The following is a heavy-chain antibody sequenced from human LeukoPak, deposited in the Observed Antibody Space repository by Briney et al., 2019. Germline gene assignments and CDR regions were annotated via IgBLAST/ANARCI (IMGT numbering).Heavy chain of an antibody. J-gene: IGHJ4*02. CDR1: GFTVSSNY. CDR3: ARGIATVGFDY. D-gene: IGHD4-23*01. Sequence: GGSLRLSCAASGFTVSSNYMSWARQAPGKGLEWVSVIYSGGSTYYADSVKGRFTISRDNSKNTLYLQMNSLRAEDTAVYYCARGIATVGFDYWGQGTLVTVSS. V-gene: IGHV3-66*02. CDR2: IYSGGST.